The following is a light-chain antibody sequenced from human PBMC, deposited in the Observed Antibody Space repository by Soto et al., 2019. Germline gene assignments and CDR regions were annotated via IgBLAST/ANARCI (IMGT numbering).Light chain of an antibody. J-gene: IGKJ2*01. CDR3: QQYGDSAYT. CDR1: QSVRSNY. Sequence: EIVLTQSPGTLSLSPGEKATLSCRTSQSVRSNYLAWYQQKPGQAPRLLIYGASSRATGIPDRFSGSGSGTGFTLTISRLEPEDFAVYYCQQYGDSAYTFGQGTKLVIK. V-gene: IGKV3-20*01. CDR2: GAS.